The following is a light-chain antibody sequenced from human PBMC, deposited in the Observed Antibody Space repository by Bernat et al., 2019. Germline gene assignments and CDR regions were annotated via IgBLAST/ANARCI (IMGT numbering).Light chain of an antibody. V-gene: IGKV3-15*01. CDR3: QQYHDWPVT. CDR2: GAS. J-gene: IGKJ5*01. Sequence: EIVMTQSPATLSVSPGERVTLSCRASQSIRTNLAWYQQKPGQAPRLLIYGASTRATGIPARFSGSGSGTEFTLTLSSLQSEDFAVYYCQQYHDWPVTFGQGTRLEIK. CDR1: QSIRTN.